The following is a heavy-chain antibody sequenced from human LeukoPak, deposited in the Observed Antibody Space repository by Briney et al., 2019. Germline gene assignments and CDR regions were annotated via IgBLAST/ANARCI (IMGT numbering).Heavy chain of an antibody. V-gene: IGHV1-18*01. CDR1: GYTFTSYG. CDR2: ISAYNGNT. CDR3: ARGVPAALRLARWFDP. D-gene: IGHD2-2*02. J-gene: IGHJ5*02. Sequence: ASVEVSCKASGYTFTSYGISWVRQAPGQGLEWMEWISAYNGNTNYAQKLQGRVTMTTDTSTSTAYMELRSLRSDDTAVYYCARGVPAALRLARWFDPWGQGTLVTVSS.